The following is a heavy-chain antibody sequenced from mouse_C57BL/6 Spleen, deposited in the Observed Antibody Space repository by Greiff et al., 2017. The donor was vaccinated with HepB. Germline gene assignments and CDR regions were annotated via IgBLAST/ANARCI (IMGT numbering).Heavy chain of an antibody. CDR2: ISSGGDYI. Sequence: EVHLVESGEGLVKPGGSLKLSCAASGFTFSSDAMSWVRQTPEKRLEWVAYISSGGDYIYYADTVKGRFTISRDNARNTLYLQMSSLKSEDTAMYYCTRDVTGRYFDYWGQGTTLTVSS. CDR3: TRDVTGRYFDY. V-gene: IGHV5-9-1*02. D-gene: IGHD4-1*01. CDR1: GFTFSSDA. J-gene: IGHJ2*01.